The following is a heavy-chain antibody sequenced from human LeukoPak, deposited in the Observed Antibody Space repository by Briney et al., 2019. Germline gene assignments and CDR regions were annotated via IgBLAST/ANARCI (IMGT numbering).Heavy chain of an antibody. V-gene: IGHV3-48*03. CDR3: ALLAVASDFDY. D-gene: IGHD6-19*01. J-gene: IGHJ4*02. CDR1: GFMFSSFE. CDR2: ISSGASTM. Sequence: GGSLRLSCAASGFMFSSFEMYWVRQAPGKGLEWVSYISSGASTMYYADSVKGRFTISRDNARNSLFLQMNSLRAGDTAVYYCALLAVASDFDYWGQGTLVTVSS.